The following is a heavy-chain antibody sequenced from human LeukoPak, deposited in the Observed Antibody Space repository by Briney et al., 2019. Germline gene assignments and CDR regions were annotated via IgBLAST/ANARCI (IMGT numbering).Heavy chain of an antibody. V-gene: IGHV3-64D*06. CDR1: GFSFSTSA. J-gene: IGHJ4*02. CDR2: ITTNGRST. D-gene: IGHD4/OR15-4a*01. Sequence: GGSLRLSCSASGFSFSTSAMHWVRQAPGKGPQFVSAITTNGRSTYYADSVKGRFTLSRDNSKSTLDLQMSSLRAEDTAVYYCVRDLTWGQGTLVTVSS. CDR3: VRDLT.